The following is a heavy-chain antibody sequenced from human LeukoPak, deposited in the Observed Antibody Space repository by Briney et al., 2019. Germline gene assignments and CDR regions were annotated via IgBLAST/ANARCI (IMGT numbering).Heavy chain of an antibody. V-gene: IGHV3-13*01. CDR1: GFSFNSYD. CDR3: ARDRGYDFWSGSFGL. J-gene: IGHJ2*01. CDR2: IGTGGDT. D-gene: IGHD3-3*01. Sequence: GGSLRLSCAASGFSFNSYDMHWVRQVRGKGLEWVGAIGTGGDTYYADSVKGRFTISRENAKKSLYLQMDCLRAGDTAVYYCARDRGYDFWSGSFGLWGRGTLVTVSS.